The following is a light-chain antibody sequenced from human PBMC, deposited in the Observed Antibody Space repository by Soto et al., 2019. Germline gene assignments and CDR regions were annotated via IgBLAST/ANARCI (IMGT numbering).Light chain of an antibody. CDR3: QKYSSAPPWT. CDR1: QGISNF. Sequence: DIQMTQSPSSLSASVGDRVTITCRASQGISNFLAWYQQKPGKVPKLVIYGASTLQSGVPSRFIGSGSGTDFTLTISSLRPEDVATYYCQKYSSAPPWTFGQGTRVEIK. CDR2: GAS. J-gene: IGKJ1*01. V-gene: IGKV1-27*01.